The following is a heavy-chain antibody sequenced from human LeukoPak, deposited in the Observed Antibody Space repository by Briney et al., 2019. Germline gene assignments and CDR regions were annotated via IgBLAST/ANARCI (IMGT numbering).Heavy chain of an antibody. D-gene: IGHD7-27*01. Sequence: SGPTLVNPTQTLTLTRTFSGFSLSASGMCVNWIRQPPGKALEWLARIDWDDDENYSTSLKTRLTISKDTSKNQVVLTMTNMDPVDTATYYCARSANWGTIYFDFWGQGALVTVSS. V-gene: IGHV2-70*11. J-gene: IGHJ4*02. CDR2: IDWDDDE. CDR1: GFSLSASGMC. CDR3: ARSANWGTIYFDF.